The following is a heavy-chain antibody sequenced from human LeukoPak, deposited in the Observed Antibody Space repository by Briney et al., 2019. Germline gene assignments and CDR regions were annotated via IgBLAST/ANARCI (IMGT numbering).Heavy chain of an antibody. CDR1: GFTFSSYA. CDR3: APRIVGATVVDL. V-gene: IGHV3-23*01. J-gene: IGHJ2*01. Sequence: PGGSLRLSCAASGFTFSSYAMSWVRQAPGKGLEWVSAISVSGGSTYYADSVKGRFTISRDNPKNTLYLQMNRLRAEDTAVYYCAPRIVGATVVDLWGRGTLVTVSS. D-gene: IGHD1-26*01. CDR2: ISVSGGST.